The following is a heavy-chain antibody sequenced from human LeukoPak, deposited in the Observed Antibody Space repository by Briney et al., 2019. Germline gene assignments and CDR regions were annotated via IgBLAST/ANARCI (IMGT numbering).Heavy chain of an antibody. CDR3: ARWDYGGNRRKRDFDY. J-gene: IGHJ4*02. CDR2: ISSSSSYI. V-gene: IGHV3-21*01. D-gene: IGHD4-23*01. Sequence: NPGGSLRLSCAASGFTFSSYSMNWVRQAPGKGLEWVSSISSSSSYIYYADSVKGRFTISRDNAKNSLYLQMNSLRAEDTAVYYCARWDYGGNRRKRDFDYWGQGTLVTVSS. CDR1: GFTFSSYS.